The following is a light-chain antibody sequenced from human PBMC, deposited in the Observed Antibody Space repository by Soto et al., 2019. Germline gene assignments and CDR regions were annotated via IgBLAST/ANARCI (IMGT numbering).Light chain of an antibody. Sequence: EFVLTQSPGTLSLSPGERATLSCRASQSISSSFLAWYQHKPGQAPRLLIYGASFRGTGIPDMFSGGGSGTDFTLTISRLEPEDFAVYYCQRYGSAPPLTFGGGTKVEI. V-gene: IGKV3-20*01. J-gene: IGKJ4*01. CDR2: GAS. CDR1: QSISSSF. CDR3: QRYGSAPPLT.